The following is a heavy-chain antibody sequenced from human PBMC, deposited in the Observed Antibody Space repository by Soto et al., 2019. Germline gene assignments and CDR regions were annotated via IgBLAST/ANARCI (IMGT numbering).Heavy chain of an antibody. D-gene: IGHD2-15*01. J-gene: IGHJ5*02. CDR3: AREVVETSSLRLDP. CDR2: MNTNTNTT. V-gene: IGHV1-8*02. Sequence: GASVKVSCKASGGTFSSYAISWVRQAPGQGLEWIGWMNTNTNTTDSAEVFEGRVSLTWDTSISTAYMQLNSLKIDDTAVYYCAREVVETSSLRLDPWGQGTLVTGSS. CDR1: GGTFSSYA.